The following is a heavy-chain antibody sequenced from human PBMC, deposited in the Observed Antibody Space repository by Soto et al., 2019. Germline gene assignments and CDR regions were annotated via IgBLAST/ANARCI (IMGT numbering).Heavy chain of an antibody. CDR3: ARGEIVIDY. V-gene: IGHV1-3*01. CDR1: GYTFTSYA. D-gene: IGHD2-15*01. Sequence: QVQLVQSGAEVKKPGASVKVSCKASGYTFTSYAMHWVRQAPGQRLEWMGWINAGNGKTKYSQKSQGRVTITKNTSARTAYMELSSLRSEDTAVYYCARGEIVIDYWGQGTLVTVSS. J-gene: IGHJ4*02. CDR2: INAGNGKT.